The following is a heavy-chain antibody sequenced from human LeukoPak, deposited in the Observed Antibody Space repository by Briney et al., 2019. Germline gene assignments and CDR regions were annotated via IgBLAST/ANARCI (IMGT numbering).Heavy chain of an antibody. V-gene: IGHV4-4*07. CDR3: ARVPPGYSSGWYLDY. CDR1: GGSISSYY. J-gene: IGHJ4*02. D-gene: IGHD6-19*01. CDR2: IYTSGST. Sequence: SETLSLTCTVCGGSISSYYWSWIRQPAGKGLEWIGRIYTSGSTNYNPSLKSRVTISVDKSKNQFSLKLSSVTAAYTAVYYCARVPPGYSSGWYLDYWGQGTLVTVSS.